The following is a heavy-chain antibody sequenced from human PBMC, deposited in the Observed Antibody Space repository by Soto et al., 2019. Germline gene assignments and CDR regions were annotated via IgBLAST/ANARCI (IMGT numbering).Heavy chain of an antibody. Sequence: GGSLRLSCAASGFTFSSYSMNWVRQAPGKGLEWVSSISSSSSYIYYADSVKGRFTISRDNAKNSLYLQMNSLRAEDTAVYYCARDSDSSPTLNVVVVSWGQGTLVTVSS. CDR1: GFTFSSYS. CDR3: ARDSDSSPTLNVVVVS. CDR2: ISSSSSYI. V-gene: IGHV3-21*01. D-gene: IGHD2-15*01. J-gene: IGHJ4*02.